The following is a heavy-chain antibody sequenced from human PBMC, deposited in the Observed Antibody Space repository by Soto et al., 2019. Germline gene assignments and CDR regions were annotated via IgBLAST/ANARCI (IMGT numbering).Heavy chain of an antibody. J-gene: IGHJ6*02. Sequence: PGGSLRLSCAASGFTFDTYWMNWVRQAPGKGPEWLSGITSDGTISSYADSVKGRFTISRDNARNTLSLQMNSLRADDTAVYYCARLSGDHSAFFSYGMDAWGQGTTVTLSS. CDR3: ARLSGDHSAFFSYGMDA. CDR1: GFTFDTYW. CDR2: ITSDGTIS. D-gene: IGHD2-21*01. V-gene: IGHV3-74*01.